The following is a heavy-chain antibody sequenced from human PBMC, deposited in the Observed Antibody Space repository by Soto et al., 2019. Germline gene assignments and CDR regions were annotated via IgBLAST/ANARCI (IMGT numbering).Heavy chain of an antibody. D-gene: IGHD3-16*02. J-gene: IGHJ4*02. Sequence: SETLSLTCTVSGGSISSYYWSWIRQPPGKGLEWIVFIYYSGSTNYNPSLKSRVTISVDTSKNQFSLMLSSVTAADTAVFYCARGGYDYVWGSYRRKTSYYFDYWGQGTLVTVSS. CDR2: IYYSGST. V-gene: IGHV4-59*01. CDR1: GGSISSYY. CDR3: ARGGYDYVWGSYRRKTSYYFDY.